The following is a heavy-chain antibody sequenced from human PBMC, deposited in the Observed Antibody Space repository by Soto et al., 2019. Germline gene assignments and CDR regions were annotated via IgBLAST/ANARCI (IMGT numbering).Heavy chain of an antibody. D-gene: IGHD3-3*01. Sequence: QVQLVESGGGVVQPGRSLRLSCATSGFTFSNYLMHWVRQAPGKGLEWVAVMPYDGSNKYYADSVQGRFTVSRDNFKNTLYLQMNSLRAEDTAVYYCAREISGGYEHLDYWGQGTLVTVSS. J-gene: IGHJ4*02. CDR2: MPYDGSNK. CDR1: GFTFSNYL. CDR3: AREISGGYEHLDY. V-gene: IGHV3-30-3*01.